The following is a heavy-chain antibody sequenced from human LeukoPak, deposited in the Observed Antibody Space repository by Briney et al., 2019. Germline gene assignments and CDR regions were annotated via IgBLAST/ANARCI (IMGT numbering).Heavy chain of an antibody. D-gene: IGHD3-22*01. V-gene: IGHV1-2*02. CDR1: GYTFTGYY. CDR3: AREGESSADAFDI. J-gene: IGHJ3*02. Sequence: ASVTVSCKASGYTFTGYYLHWVRQAPGQGREWMGWINPNNGGTHFAQNFQGRVTMTRDMSINTAYMELSRLRSDETAVYYCAREGESSADAFDIWGQGTKVTVSS. CDR2: INPNNGGT.